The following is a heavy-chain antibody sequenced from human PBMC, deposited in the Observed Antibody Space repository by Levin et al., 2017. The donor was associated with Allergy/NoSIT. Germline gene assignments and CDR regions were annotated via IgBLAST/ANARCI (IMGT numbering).Heavy chain of an antibody. CDR3: ASERRFRDNWSSHYNWFAP. CDR1: GGSISSNGHY. Sequence: PSQTLSLTCTVSGGSISSNGHYWGWIRQPPGKGLELIGTIYYSGSTYYNPSLKSRVIISVDTSKNQFSLKLSSVTAADTAVYYCASERRFRDNWSSHYNWFAPWGQGALVTVSS. D-gene: IGHD1-1*01. V-gene: IGHV4-39*07. J-gene: IGHJ5*02. CDR2: IYYSGST.